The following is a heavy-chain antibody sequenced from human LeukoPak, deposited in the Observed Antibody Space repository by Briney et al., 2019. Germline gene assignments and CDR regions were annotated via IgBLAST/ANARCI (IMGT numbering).Heavy chain of an antibody. J-gene: IGHJ3*02. CDR1: GYTFTSYG. CDR2: ISAYNGNT. D-gene: IGHD6-19*01. CDR3: ARGGYSSGWYVRAHDAFDI. V-gene: IGHV1-18*01. Sequence: GASVKVSCKASGYTFTSYGISWVRQAPGQGLEWMGWISAYNGNTNYAQKLQGRVTMTTDTSTSTAYMELRSLRSDDTAVYYCARGGYSSGWYVRAHDAFDIWGQGTMVTVSS.